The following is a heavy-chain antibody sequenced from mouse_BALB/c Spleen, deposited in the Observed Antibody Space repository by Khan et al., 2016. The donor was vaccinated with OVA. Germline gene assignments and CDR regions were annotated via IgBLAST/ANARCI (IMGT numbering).Heavy chain of an antibody. CDR3: AKLGALYAMDY. V-gene: IGHV2-3*01. Sequence: QVQLKESGPGLVAPSQSLSITCTVSGFSLSSYGVNWVRQPPGKGLEWLGVIWGDGSTNYHSDLTYRLSISKDNSKSQVFLKLNSLQSDDTATYYCAKLGALYAMDYWGEGTSVTVSS. CDR2: IWGDGST. D-gene: IGHD4-1*01. J-gene: IGHJ4*01. CDR1: GFSLSSYG.